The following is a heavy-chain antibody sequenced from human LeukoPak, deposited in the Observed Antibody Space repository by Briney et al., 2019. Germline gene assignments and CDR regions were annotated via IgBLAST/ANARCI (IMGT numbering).Heavy chain of an antibody. CDR3: ARDQPYYGDYEYFDY. CDR2: IYTSGRT. CDR1: GGPISSYY. D-gene: IGHD4-17*01. V-gene: IGHV4-4*07. Sequence: SETLSLTCTVSGGPISSYYWSWIRQPAGKGLEWIGRIYTSGRTNYNPSLKSRVTMSVDTSKNQSSLKVNSVTAADTAVYYCARDQPYYGDYEYFDYWGQGTLVTVSS. J-gene: IGHJ4*02.